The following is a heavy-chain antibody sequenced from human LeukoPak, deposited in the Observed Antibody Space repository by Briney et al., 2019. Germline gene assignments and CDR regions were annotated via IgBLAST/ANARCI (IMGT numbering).Heavy chain of an antibody. CDR1: GYTFTSYG. CDR2: ISAYNGNT. V-gene: IGHV1-18*01. J-gene: IGHJ6*02. D-gene: IGHD6-19*01. Sequence: ASVTVSCKASGYTFTSYGISWVRQAPGQGLEWMGWISAYNGNTNYAQKLQGRVTMTTDTSTSTAYMELRSLRSDDTAVYYCARGPNSSGWPYYCYGMDVWGQGTTVTVSS. CDR3: ARGPNSSGWPYYCYGMDV.